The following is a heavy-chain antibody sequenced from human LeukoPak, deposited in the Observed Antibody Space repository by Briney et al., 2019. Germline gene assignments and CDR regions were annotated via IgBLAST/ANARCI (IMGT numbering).Heavy chain of an antibody. Sequence: GGSLRLSCAASRFTFSGSWMTWVRQAPGKGPEGVANINQDGGVKGYLDSVQGRFTISRDNAKNSLYLQMNSLRAEDTAIYFCARDRAYTTFDYWGQGTLVTVSS. D-gene: IGHD2-2*02. CDR1: RFTFSGSW. CDR3: ARDRAYTTFDY. J-gene: IGHJ4*02. CDR2: INQDGGVK. V-gene: IGHV3-7*01.